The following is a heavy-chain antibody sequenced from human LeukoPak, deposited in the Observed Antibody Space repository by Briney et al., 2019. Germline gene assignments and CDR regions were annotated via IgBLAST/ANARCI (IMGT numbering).Heavy chain of an antibody. D-gene: IGHD3-10*01. J-gene: IGHJ4*02. CDR2: INPNSGGT. CDR3: ARMEGITMVQGVIKGPLDY. V-gene: IGHV1-2*02. CDR1: GYTFTGYY. Sequence: GASVKVSCKASGYTFTGYYMHWVRQAPGQGLEWMGWINPNSGGTNYAQKFQGRVTVTRDTSISTAYMELSRLRSDDTAVYYCARMEGITMVQGVIKGPLDYWGQGTLVTVSS.